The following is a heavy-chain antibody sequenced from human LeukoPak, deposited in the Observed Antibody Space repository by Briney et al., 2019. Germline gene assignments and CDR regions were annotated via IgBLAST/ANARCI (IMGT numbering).Heavy chain of an antibody. CDR1: GGTFSNYA. V-gene: IGHV1-69*13. CDR3: ARDLDSSSSFVMDV. CDR2: IIPIFGTA. D-gene: IGHD6-6*01. Sequence: SVKVSCKASGGTFSNYAISWVRQAPGQGLEWMGGIIPIFGTANYAQKFQGRVTITADESTSAAYMELSSLRSEDTAVYYCARDLDSSSSFVMDVWGKGTTVTVSS. J-gene: IGHJ6*03.